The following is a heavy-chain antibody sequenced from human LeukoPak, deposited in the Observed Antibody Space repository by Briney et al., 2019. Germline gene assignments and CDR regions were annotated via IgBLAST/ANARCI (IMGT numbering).Heavy chain of an antibody. CDR2: ISGSGGST. CDR3: AKDLLGYCSSTSCQSSNFDY. Sequence: GGSLRLSCAASGFTFSSYAMSWVRQAPGKGLEWVSAISGSGGSTYYTDSVKGRFTISRDNSKNTLYLQMNSLRAEDTAVYYCAKDLLGYCSSTSCQSSNFDYWAQGTLVTVSS. CDR1: GFTFSSYA. J-gene: IGHJ4*02. D-gene: IGHD2-2*01. V-gene: IGHV3-23*01.